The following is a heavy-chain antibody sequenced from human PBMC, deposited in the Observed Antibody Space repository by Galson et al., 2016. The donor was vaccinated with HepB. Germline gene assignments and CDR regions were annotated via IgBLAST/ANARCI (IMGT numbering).Heavy chain of an antibody. Sequence: SETLSLTCNVSGASISSPTRYWAWLRQPPGKELEWIGAHYYSGSIYYNPSLESRVSLSVDTSKNQVSLRLRSVTAADTAVYYCASTSRDSFCSTTSCYFDYWGQGTLVTVSS. D-gene: IGHD2-2*01. CDR1: GASISSPTRY. V-gene: IGHV4-39*01. J-gene: IGHJ4*02. CDR3: ASTSRDSFCSTTSCYFDY. CDR2: HYYSGSI.